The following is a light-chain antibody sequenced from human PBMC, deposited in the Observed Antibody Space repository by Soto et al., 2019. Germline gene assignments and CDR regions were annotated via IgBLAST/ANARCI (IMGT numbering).Light chain of an antibody. CDR2: GAS. CDR3: QQYQNWPPWT. V-gene: IGKV3D-15*01. J-gene: IGKJ1*01. CDR1: QSVGSS. Sequence: EVVMTQSPTTLSVSLGERVTLSCRASQSVGSSLAWYQQKPGQAPRLLIYGASTRATGIPGRFSGSGSGTEFTLTISSVQSEDFAVYYCQQYQNWPPWTFGQGTKVEIK.